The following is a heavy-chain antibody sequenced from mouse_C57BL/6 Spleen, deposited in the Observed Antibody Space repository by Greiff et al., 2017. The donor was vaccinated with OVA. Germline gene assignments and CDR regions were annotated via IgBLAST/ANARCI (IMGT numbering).Heavy chain of an antibody. CDR2: IDPENGDT. J-gene: IGHJ3*01. Sequence: VQLKQSGAELVRPGASVKLSCTASGFNIKDDYMHWVKQRPEQGLEWIGWIDPENGDTEYASKFQGKATITADTSSNTAYLQLSSLTSEDTAVYYCTTGGSSFWFAYWGQGTLVTVSA. CDR3: TTGGSSFWFAY. D-gene: IGHD1-1*01. V-gene: IGHV14-4*01. CDR1: GFNIKDDY.